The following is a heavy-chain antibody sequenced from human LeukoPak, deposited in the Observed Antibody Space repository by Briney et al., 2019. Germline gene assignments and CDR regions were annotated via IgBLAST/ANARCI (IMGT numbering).Heavy chain of an antibody. CDR2: INHSGST. V-gene: IGHV4-34*01. Sequence: SETLSLTCAVYGGSFSGYYWSWIRQPPGKGLEWIGEINHSGSTNYNPSLKSRVTISVDTSKNQFSLKLSSVTAADTAVYYCARGGAEVGATVAPGDYWGQGTLVTVSS. D-gene: IGHD1-26*01. CDR1: GGSFSGYY. CDR3: ARGGAEVGATVAPGDY. J-gene: IGHJ4*02.